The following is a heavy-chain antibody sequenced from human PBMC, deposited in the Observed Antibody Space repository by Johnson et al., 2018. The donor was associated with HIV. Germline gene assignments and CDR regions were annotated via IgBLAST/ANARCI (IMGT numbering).Heavy chain of an antibody. CDR2: ISWNRGIR. CDR3: AKGKGIAAVGNIGDAFDI. D-gene: IGHD6-13*01. Sequence: VQLVESGGGLVQPGRSLRLSCAASGFTFDDYAMHWVRQAPGKGLEWVSGISWNRGIRGYADSLKGRFTISRDNAKKSLYMEMNSLRAEDTALYYCAKGKGIAAVGNIGDAFDIWGQGTMVKVYS. J-gene: IGHJ3*02. V-gene: IGHV3-9*01. CDR1: GFTFDDYA.